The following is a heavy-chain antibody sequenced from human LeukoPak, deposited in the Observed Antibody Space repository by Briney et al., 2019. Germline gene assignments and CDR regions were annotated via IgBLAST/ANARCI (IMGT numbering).Heavy chain of an antibody. J-gene: IGHJ4*02. D-gene: IGHD3-3*01. CDR3: ARDLFYYDFWSGPFDY. CDR1: GGSISSYY. Sequence: ETLSLTCTVSGGSISSYYWSWIRQPAGKGLEWIGRIYTSGSTNYNPSLKSRVTMSVDTSKNQFSLKLSSVTAADTAVYYCARDLFYYDFWSGPFDYWGQGTLVTVSS. CDR2: IYTSGST. V-gene: IGHV4-4*07.